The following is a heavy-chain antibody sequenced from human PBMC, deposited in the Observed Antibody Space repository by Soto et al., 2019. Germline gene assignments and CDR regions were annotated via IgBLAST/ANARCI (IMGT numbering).Heavy chain of an antibody. Sequence: QVQLQESGPGLVKPSETLSLTCSVSGGSISSYYWSWIRQPPGKGLEWIGYIYYSGSTKYNPSLKSRVTTSVDTPKNQFSLKLSSVTAADTAVYYCARAACGGNSFLSYYYGMDVWGQGTTVTVSS. CDR3: ARAACGGNSFLSYYYGMDV. V-gene: IGHV4-59*01. D-gene: IGHD2-21*02. J-gene: IGHJ6*02. CDR2: IYYSGST. CDR1: GGSISSYY.